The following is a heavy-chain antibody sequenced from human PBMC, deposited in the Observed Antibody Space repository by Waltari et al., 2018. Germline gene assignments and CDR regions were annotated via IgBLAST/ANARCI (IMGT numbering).Heavy chain of an antibody. J-gene: IGHJ6*03. CDR2: INAGNGNT. V-gene: IGHV1-3*01. CDR3: ARSPVPAYGNYYYYYMDV. D-gene: IGHD3-16*01. Sequence: QVQLVQSGAEVKKPGASVTVSCKASGYTFTSYAMHRVRQAPGQRLEWMGWINAGNGNTKYSQKFQGRVTITRDTSASTAYMELSSLRSEDTAVYYCARSPVPAYGNYYYYYMDVWGKGTTVTVSS. CDR1: GYTFTSYA.